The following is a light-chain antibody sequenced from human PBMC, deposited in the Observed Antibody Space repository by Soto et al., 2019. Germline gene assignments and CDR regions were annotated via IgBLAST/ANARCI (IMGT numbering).Light chain of an antibody. CDR3: QQRSNWPRT. V-gene: IGKV3-11*01. CDR1: QNISSY. J-gene: IGKJ1*01. Sequence: IVLTQSPATLSFSPGNRATLSCRASQNISSYLIWYQQKPGQSPRVLIYDVSNRATGIPTRFSGSGSGTDFTLTISSLETEDFAVYYCQQRSNWPRTFGQGTKVDIK. CDR2: DVS.